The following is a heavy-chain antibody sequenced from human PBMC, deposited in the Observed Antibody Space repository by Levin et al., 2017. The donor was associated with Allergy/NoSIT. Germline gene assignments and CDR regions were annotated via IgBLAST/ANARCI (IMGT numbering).Heavy chain of an antibody. V-gene: IGHV1-18*01. J-gene: IGHJ4*02. CDR2: ISTYGDT. CDR1: GYTFFNTG. Sequence: RASVKVSCKASGYTFFNTGMSWVRQAPGQGLEWMGWISTYGDTNYAQNLQGRVTMTTDTSTSTAYMELRSLRSDDTAVYYCARPIAARGLHYFDHWGQGTLVTVSS. CDR3: ARPIAARGLHYFDH. D-gene: IGHD6-6*01.